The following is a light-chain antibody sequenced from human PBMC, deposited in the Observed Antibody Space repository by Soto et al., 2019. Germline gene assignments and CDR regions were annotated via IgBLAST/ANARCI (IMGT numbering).Light chain of an antibody. CDR2: DVS. J-gene: IGLJ1*01. Sequence: QSVLTQPRSVSGSPGQSVTISCTGTSSDVAIYNYISWYQQHPGEAPKLMIHDVSERLSGVPDRFSGSKSGNTASLTISGLQAEDEADYYCCSYAGSYTFARNVFGTGTKVTVL. CDR3: CSYAGSYTFARNV. CDR1: SSDVAIYNY. V-gene: IGLV2-11*01.